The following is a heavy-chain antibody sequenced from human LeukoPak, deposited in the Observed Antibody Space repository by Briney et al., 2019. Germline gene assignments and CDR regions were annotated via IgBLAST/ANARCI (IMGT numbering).Heavy chain of an antibody. V-gene: IGHV4-59*11. Sequence: PSKTLTVTCTDSGASISSHYWSWIRQPPGKGLEWIGDIYYSGSTNYNPSLKSRVTISVDTSKTHFSLKLSSVTAADTAVYYCARYIVVVPDHYYMDVWGKGTTVTVSS. CDR1: GASISSHY. J-gene: IGHJ6*03. CDR3: ARYIVVVPDHYYMDV. CDR2: IYYSGST. D-gene: IGHD2-2*01.